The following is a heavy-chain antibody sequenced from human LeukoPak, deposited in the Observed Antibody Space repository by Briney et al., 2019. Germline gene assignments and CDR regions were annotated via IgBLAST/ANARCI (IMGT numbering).Heavy chain of an antibody. CDR1: GYTFTSYG. J-gene: IGHJ6*03. CDR3: ARVEQLVRYYYYYMDV. Sequence: ASVKVSCKASGYTFTSYGISWVRQAPGQGLEWMGWISAYNGNTNYAQKLQGRVTMTTDTSTGTAYMELRSLRSDDTAVYYCARVEQLVRYYYYYMDVWGKGTTVTVSS. D-gene: IGHD6-6*01. V-gene: IGHV1-18*01. CDR2: ISAYNGNT.